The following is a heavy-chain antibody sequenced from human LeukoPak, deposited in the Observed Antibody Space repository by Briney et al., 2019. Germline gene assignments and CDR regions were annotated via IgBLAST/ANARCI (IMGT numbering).Heavy chain of an antibody. D-gene: IGHD3-10*01. Sequence: ASVKVSCKASGGTFSSYAISWVRQAPGQGLEWMGGIIPILGIANYAQKFQGRVTITADKSTSTAYMELSSLRSEDTAVYYCARVWFGELLPYFYYGMDVWGQGTTVTVSS. CDR2: IIPILGIA. CDR1: GGTFSSYA. V-gene: IGHV1-69*10. CDR3: ARVWFGELLPYFYYGMDV. J-gene: IGHJ6*02.